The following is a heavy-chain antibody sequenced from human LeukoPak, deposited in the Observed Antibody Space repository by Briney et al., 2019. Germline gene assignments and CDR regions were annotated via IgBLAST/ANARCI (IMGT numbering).Heavy chain of an antibody. CDR3: ARGGQTFGY. V-gene: IGHV3-23*01. CDR1: GFTFSSYA. Sequence: GGSLRLSCAASGFTFSSYAMTWVRQAPGKGLEWVSTISGSGGNTYHADSVKGRFTISRDNSKNTLYLQMNSLRAEDTAVYYCARGGQTFGYWGQGTLVTVSS. CDR2: ISGSGGNT. D-gene: IGHD3-10*01. J-gene: IGHJ4*02.